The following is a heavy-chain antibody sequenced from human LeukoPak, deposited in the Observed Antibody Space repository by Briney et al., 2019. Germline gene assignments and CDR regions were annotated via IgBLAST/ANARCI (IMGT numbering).Heavy chain of an antibody. Sequence: SETLSLTCTVSGGSISSSSYYWGWIRQPPGKGLEWIGCIYYSGSTFYNPSLKSRVPISVDMSKNQFSLKLSSVTAADTAVYYCARIDYGGGYYYYYYYYMDVWGKGTTVTVSS. CDR2: IYYSGST. D-gene: IGHD3-16*01. CDR3: ARIDYGGGYYYYYYYYMDV. V-gene: IGHV4-39*01. J-gene: IGHJ6*03. CDR1: GGSISSSSYY.